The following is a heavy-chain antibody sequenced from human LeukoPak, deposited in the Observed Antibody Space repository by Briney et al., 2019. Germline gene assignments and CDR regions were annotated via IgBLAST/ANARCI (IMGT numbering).Heavy chain of an antibody. D-gene: IGHD6-19*01. Sequence: GGSLRLSCAASGFAFSVYEMYWVRQAPGKGLEWVSYISSSGGTRYYADSVKGRFTISRDNAKNSLYLQMNSLRAEDTAVYYCATLTVASSFDYWGRGTLVTVSS. CDR1: GFAFSVYE. CDR2: ISSSGGTR. V-gene: IGHV3-48*03. CDR3: ATLTVASSFDY. J-gene: IGHJ4*02.